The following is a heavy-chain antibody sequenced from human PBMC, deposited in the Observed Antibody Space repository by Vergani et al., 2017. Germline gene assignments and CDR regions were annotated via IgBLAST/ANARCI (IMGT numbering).Heavy chain of an antibody. D-gene: IGHD1-26*01. Sequence: QVQLVQSGAEVKKPGASVKVSCKASGYTFTSYGISWVRQAPGQGLEWMGWISAYNGNTNYAQKLQGRVTMTTDTATSTAYMELRSLRSDDTAVYYCARALPPGYPTKSDAFDIWGQGTMVTVSS. J-gene: IGHJ3*02. CDR2: ISAYNGNT. CDR1: GYTFTSYG. V-gene: IGHV1-18*01. CDR3: ARALPPGYPTKSDAFDI.